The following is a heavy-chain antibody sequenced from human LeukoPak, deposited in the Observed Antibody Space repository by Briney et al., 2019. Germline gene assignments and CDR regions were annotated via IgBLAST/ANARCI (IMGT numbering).Heavy chain of an antibody. CDR2: TNQDGSEK. D-gene: IGHD3-22*01. J-gene: IGHJ3*02. CDR1: GLTFITYW. V-gene: IGHV3-7*01. Sequence: GGSLRLSCAASGLTFITYWMNSVRQPPRKWLEWVANTNQDGSEKYYVDSVKGRFTISRDNAKNSLYLQMNSLRAEDTAVYYCAGDPKHYYSSAYYDAFDIWGQGTMVTVSS. CDR3: AGDPKHYYSSAYYDAFDI.